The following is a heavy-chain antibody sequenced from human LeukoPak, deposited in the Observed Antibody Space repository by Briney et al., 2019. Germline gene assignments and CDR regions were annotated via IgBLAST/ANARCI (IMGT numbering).Heavy chain of an antibody. Sequence: ASVKVSCKASGYTFSDYYINWLRQAPGQGLEWMGWINPNSGGTNYPQRFQGRVTMTTDTSLATAYMELSGLTSDDTALYYCARDHSPTTRSSGTLDFWGQGTLVTVSS. CDR3: ARDHSPTTRSSGTLDF. D-gene: IGHD1-14*01. CDR2: INPNSGGT. CDR1: GYTFSDYY. V-gene: IGHV1-2*02. J-gene: IGHJ4*02.